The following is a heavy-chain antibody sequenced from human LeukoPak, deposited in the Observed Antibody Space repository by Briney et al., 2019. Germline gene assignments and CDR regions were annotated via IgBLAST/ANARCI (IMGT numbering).Heavy chain of an antibody. Sequence: GGSLTLSCAASGFLVRHNYMSWVRQAPGRGLEWVAVISFNGEATYFADSVQGRFTITRDNSRNTLYLQMTGLRGEDTALYYCAKERDPRISASCDYWGQGTQVTVSS. J-gene: IGHJ4*02. V-gene: IGHV3-30*18. CDR2: ISFNGEAT. D-gene: IGHD5-24*01. CDR1: GFLVRHNY. CDR3: AKERDPRISASCDY.